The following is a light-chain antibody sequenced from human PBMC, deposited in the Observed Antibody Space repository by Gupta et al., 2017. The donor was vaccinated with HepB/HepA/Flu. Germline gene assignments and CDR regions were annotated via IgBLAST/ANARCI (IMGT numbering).Light chain of an antibody. CDR3: SSYAGSNNLI. CDR2: EVS. Sequence: QSALTQPPSASGSPGQSVTISCTGTSSDVGGYNYVSWYQQHPGKAPKLMIYEVSKRPAGVPDRFSVSKSGNTASLTVSGLQAEDDAEYYCSSYAGSNNLIFGGGTKLTVL. J-gene: IGLJ2*01. CDR1: SSDVGGYNY. V-gene: IGLV2-8*01.